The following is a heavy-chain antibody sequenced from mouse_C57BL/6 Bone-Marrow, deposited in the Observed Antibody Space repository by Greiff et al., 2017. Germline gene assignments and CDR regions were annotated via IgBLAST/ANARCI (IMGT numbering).Heavy chain of an antibody. D-gene: IGHD1-1*01. CDR1: GYTFTSYW. CDR3: ALIITTVEYYFDY. V-gene: IGHV1-55*01. J-gene: IGHJ2*01. CDR2: IYPGSGST. Sequence: QVQLQQPGAELVKPGASVKLSCKASGYTFTSYWITWVKQRPGQGLEWIGDIYPGSGSTNYNEKFKSKATLTVDTSSSTAYMQLSSLTSEDSAVYYCALIITTVEYYFDYWGQGTTLTVSS.